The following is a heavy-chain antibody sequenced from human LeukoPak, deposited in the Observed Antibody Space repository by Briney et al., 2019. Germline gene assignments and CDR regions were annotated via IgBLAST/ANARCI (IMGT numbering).Heavy chain of an antibody. D-gene: IGHD6-19*01. CDR3: ARDHSSGWDYSDY. V-gene: IGHV3-23*01. Sequence: GGSLRLSCAASGFTFSSYAMSWVRQAPGKGLEWVSAISGSGGSTYYADSVKGRFTISRDNSKNTLYLQMNSLRAEDTAVYYCARDHSSGWDYSDYWGQGTLVTVSS. J-gene: IGHJ4*02. CDR2: ISGSGGST. CDR1: GFTFSSYA.